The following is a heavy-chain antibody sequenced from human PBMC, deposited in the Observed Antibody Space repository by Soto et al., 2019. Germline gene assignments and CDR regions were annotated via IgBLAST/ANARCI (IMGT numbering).Heavy chain of an antibody. J-gene: IGHJ6*03. Sequence: QVQLVESGGGVVQPVRPLRLSCAASGFTFSSYGMHWVRQAPGNGLECVAVISYDGSNKYYADSVKGRFTISRDNSKHTMYLQRKSRRAEDTAVYYCAKDPVDCSGGSCQYYYYYDMDFWGKGTTVTVSS. CDR2: ISYDGSNK. CDR1: GFTFSSYG. V-gene: IGHV3-30*18. D-gene: IGHD2-15*01. CDR3: AKDPVDCSGGSCQYYYYYDMDF.